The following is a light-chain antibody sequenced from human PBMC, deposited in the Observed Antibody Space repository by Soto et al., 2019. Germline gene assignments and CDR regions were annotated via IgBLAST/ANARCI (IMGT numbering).Light chain of an antibody. V-gene: IGKV3-15*01. Sequence: EIVMTQSPATLSVSPGERATLSCRASQSVSSNLAWYQQKPGQAPRLLIYATSTRATGIPDRFSGSGSGTEFTLTISSLQSADVAVYHCQQYDNKPPITFGQGTRLEIK. CDR2: ATS. CDR1: QSVSSN. J-gene: IGKJ5*01. CDR3: QQYDNKPPIT.